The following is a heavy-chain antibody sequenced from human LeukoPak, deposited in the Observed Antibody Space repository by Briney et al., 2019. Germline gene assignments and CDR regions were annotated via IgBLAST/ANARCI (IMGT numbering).Heavy chain of an antibody. CDR3: ARGQGTVTTH. Sequence: PSETLSLTCAVYGGSFSGYYWTWIRQPPGKGLEWIGEINHSGNANYNPSLKSRVTILLDMSENHFSLKLTSVTAADTAVYYCARGQGTVTTHWGQGTLVTVSS. CDR2: INHSGNA. D-gene: IGHD4-17*01. J-gene: IGHJ4*02. V-gene: IGHV4-34*01. CDR1: GGSFSGYY.